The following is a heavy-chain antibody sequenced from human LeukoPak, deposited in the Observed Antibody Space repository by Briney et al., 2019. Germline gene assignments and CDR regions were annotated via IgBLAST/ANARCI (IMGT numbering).Heavy chain of an antibody. V-gene: IGHV4-39*07. J-gene: IGHJ3*02. Sequence: SETLSLTCAVSGGSISSSSYYWGWIRQPPGKGLEWIGSIYYSGSTYYNPSLKSRVTISVDTSKNQFSLKLSSVTAADTAVYYRARYRWDAFDIWGQGTMVTVSS. CDR1: GGSISSSSYY. CDR2: IYYSGST. D-gene: IGHD2-2*01. CDR3: ARYRWDAFDI.